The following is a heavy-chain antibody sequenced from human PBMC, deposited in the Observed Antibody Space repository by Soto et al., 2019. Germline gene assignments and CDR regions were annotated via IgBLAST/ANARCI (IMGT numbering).Heavy chain of an antibody. Sequence: ASVKVSCKASGYTFTGCYMHWVRQAPGQGLEWMGWINPNSGGTNYAQKFQGRVTMTRDTPISTAYMELSRLRSDDTAVYYCARDVYEYSGFDYWGQGTLVTVSS. CDR1: GYTFTGCY. CDR3: ARDVYEYSGFDY. V-gene: IGHV1-2*02. CDR2: INPNSGGT. D-gene: IGHD3-16*01. J-gene: IGHJ4*02.